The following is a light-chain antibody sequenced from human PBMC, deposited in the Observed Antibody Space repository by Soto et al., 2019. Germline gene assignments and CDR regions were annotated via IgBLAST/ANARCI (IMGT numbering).Light chain of an antibody. Sequence: EIVLTQSPATLSLSPGERATLSCRASQSVSSYSAWYQQKPGQAPRLLIYDASNRATGIPARFSGSGSGTDFTLTISSLEPEDFAVYYCQQRSNWPPGLTFGGGTKVDIK. CDR3: QQRSNWPPGLT. J-gene: IGKJ4*01. CDR2: DAS. V-gene: IGKV3-11*01. CDR1: QSVSSY.